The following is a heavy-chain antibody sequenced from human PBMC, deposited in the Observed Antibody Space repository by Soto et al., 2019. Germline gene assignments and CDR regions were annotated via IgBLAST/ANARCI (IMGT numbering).Heavy chain of an antibody. J-gene: IGHJ5*02. Sequence: GGSLRLSCAASGFTFRSYGMHWVRQAPGKGLEWVAVIWYDGSNKYYADSVKGRFTISRDNSKNTLYLQMNSLRAEDTAVYYCAKTHDYGYDNWFDPWGQGTLVTVSS. CDR3: AKTHDYGYDNWFDP. CDR2: IWYDGSNK. V-gene: IGHV3-33*06. CDR1: GFTFRSYG. D-gene: IGHD4-17*01.